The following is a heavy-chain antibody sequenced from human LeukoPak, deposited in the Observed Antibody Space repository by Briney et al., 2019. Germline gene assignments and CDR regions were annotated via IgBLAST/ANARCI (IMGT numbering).Heavy chain of an antibody. Sequence: GGSLRLPCAASGFTFSNYWMTWVRQAPGKGLEWVANIKEDGIEKYYVDAVKGRFTISRDNAKKSLYLQVNSLRAEDTAVYYCARDSGYDAFDIWGQGTMVTVSS. V-gene: IGHV3-7*01. CDR3: ARDSGYDAFDI. J-gene: IGHJ3*02. CDR1: GFTFSNYW. CDR2: IKEDGIEK. D-gene: IGHD6-25*01.